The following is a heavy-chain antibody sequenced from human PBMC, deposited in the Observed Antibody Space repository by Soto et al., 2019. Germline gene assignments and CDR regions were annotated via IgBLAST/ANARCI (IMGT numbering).Heavy chain of an antibody. CDR1: GDSVSSNSDA. J-gene: IGHJ6*02. V-gene: IGHV6-1*01. CDR2: TYYRSKWYN. D-gene: IGHD6-13*01. Sequence: PSHTISLTCAISGDSVSSNSDAWNWIRQSPSRGLEWLGRTYYRSKWYNDYAVTVKSRITINPDTSKNKFSLQLNSVTPEDMAVYYCARAGTLHYYYGMDVWGQGTTVTVSS. CDR3: ARAGTLHYYYGMDV.